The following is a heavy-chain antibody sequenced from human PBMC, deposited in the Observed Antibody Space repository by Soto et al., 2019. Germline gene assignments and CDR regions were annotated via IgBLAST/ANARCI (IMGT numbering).Heavy chain of an antibody. CDR2: IYYSGST. D-gene: IGHD6-13*01. J-gene: IGHJ5*02. Sequence: PWSVAGGNISGHCGSRIRQPPGKGLEWIRYIYYSGSTNYNPSLKSRVTISVDTSKNQFSLKLSSVTAADTAVYYCARAFSSSWYGKSVGFAPWGQGTLVTVTS. V-gene: IGHV4-59*11. CDR1: GGNISGHC. CDR3: ARAFSSSWYGKSVGFAP.